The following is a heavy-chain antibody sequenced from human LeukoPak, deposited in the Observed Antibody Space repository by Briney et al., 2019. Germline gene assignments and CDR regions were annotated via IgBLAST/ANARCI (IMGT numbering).Heavy chain of an antibody. CDR1: GFTFSSYA. V-gene: IGHV3-23*01. J-gene: IGHJ4*02. CDR2: ISGSGGST. Sequence: GSLRLSCAASGFTFSSYAMSWVRQAPGKGLEWVSAISGSGGSTYYADSVKGRFTISRDNSKNTLYLQMNSLRAEDTAVYYCAKDRGNRYYFDYWGQGTLVTVSS. CDR3: AKDRGNRYYFDY.